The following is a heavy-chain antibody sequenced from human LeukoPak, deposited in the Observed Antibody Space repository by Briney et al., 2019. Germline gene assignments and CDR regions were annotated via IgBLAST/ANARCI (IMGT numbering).Heavy chain of an antibody. Sequence: PSEALSLTCTVSGGSISSYYWSWIRQPPGKGLEWIGYIYYSGSTNYNPSLKSRVTISVDTSKNQFSLKLSSVTAADTAVYYCARGNGELLFSIDYWGQGTLVTVSS. CDR1: GGSISSYY. J-gene: IGHJ4*02. CDR3: ARGNGELLFSIDY. V-gene: IGHV4-59*12. CDR2: IYYSGST. D-gene: IGHD3-10*01.